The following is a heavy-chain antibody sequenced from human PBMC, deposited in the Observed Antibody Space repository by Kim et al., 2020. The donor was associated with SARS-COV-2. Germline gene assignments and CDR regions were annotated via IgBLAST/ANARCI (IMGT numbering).Heavy chain of an antibody. V-gene: IGHV3-53*01. Sequence: GGSLRLSCAASGFTVSSNYMSWVRQAPGKGLEWVSVIYSGGSTYYADSVKGRFTISRDNSKNTLYLQMNSLRAEDTAVYYCARYGRCKRALNCDSHPGFDYWGQGTLVTVSS. CDR1: GFTVSSNY. CDR3: ARYGRCKRALNCDSHPGFDY. CDR2: IYSGGST. J-gene: IGHJ4*02. D-gene: IGHD3-16*01.